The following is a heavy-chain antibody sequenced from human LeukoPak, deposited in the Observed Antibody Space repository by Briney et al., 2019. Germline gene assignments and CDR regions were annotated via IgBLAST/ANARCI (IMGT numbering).Heavy chain of an antibody. CDR3: ARASYYYDSSGFPGYYFDY. CDR2: INPNSGGT. Sequence: ASVKVSCKASGYTFTDYYTHWVRQAPGQGLEWMGWINPNSGGTNYAQKFQGRVTMTRDTSISTDYMELSRLRSDDTAVYCCARASYYYDSSGFPGYYFDYWGQGTLVTVSS. CDR1: GYTFTDYY. J-gene: IGHJ4*02. V-gene: IGHV1-2*02. D-gene: IGHD3-22*01.